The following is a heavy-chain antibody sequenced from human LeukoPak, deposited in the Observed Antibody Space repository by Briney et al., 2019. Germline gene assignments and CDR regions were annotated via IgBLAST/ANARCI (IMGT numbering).Heavy chain of an antibody. J-gene: IGHJ4*02. V-gene: IGHV4-59*08. CDR2: IYDSGNT. Sequence: PSETLSLTCTVSGGSISNYCWSWIRQPPGKGLEWIGYIYDSGNTNYNPSLKSRVTISVDTSKNQFSLNLRSVTAADTAVYYCARRGRSCAWFYHFDSWGQGTLVAVSS. CDR3: ARRGRSCAWFYHFDS. D-gene: IGHD6-19*01. CDR1: GGSISNYC.